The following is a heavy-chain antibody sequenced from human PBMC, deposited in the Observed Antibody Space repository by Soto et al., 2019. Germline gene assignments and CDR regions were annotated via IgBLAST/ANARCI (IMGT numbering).Heavy chain of an antibody. CDR2: ISYDGSNK. D-gene: IGHD6-19*01. CDR3: AKDRRQWLVLGYFDY. CDR1: GFTFSSYS. Sequence: PGGSLRLSCAASGFTFSSYSMNWVRQAPGKGLEWVAVISYDGSNKYYADYVKGRFTISRDNSKNTLYLQMNSLRAEDTALYYCAKDRRQWLVLGYFDYWGQGTLVTVSS. J-gene: IGHJ4*02. V-gene: IGHV3-30*18.